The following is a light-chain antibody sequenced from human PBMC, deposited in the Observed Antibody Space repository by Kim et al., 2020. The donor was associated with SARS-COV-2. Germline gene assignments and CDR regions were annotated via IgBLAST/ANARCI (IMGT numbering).Light chain of an antibody. CDR2: DVS. CDR3: SSYTSSSTVV. V-gene: IGLV2-14*03. Sequence: GQSITISCTGIRSDVGGYNYVSWYQQNPGKAPKLMIYDVSNRPSGVSNRFSGSKSGNTASLTISGLQAEDEADYYCSSYTSSSTVVFGGGTQLTVL. J-gene: IGLJ2*01. CDR1: RSDVGGYNY.